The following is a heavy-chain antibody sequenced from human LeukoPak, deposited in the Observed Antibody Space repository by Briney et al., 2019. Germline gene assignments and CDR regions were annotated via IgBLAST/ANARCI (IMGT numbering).Heavy chain of an antibody. J-gene: IGHJ4*02. Sequence: PSETLSLTCTVSGGSISVYYWSWIRQPPGKTLEWIAHIHYTGRTTYNPSLQSRVTMSLDTSRNQFSLKLNSVSATDTSVYYCARHKDGGSWPPDCWGPGTLVTVSS. CDR3: ARHKDGGSWPPDC. CDR2: IHYTGRT. CDR1: GGSISVYY. V-gene: IGHV4-59*08. D-gene: IGHD1-26*01.